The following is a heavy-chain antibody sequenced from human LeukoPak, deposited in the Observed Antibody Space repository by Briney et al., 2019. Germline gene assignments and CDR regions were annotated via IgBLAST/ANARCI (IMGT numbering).Heavy chain of an antibody. CDR3: AKYGGFWSGYPFDY. CDR2: ISGSGGST. Sequence: PGGSLRLSCAASGFTFSTYAMSWVRQAPGKGLEWVSAISGSGGSTYYADSVKGRFTISRDNSKNTLYLQMNSLRAEDTAVYYCAKYGGFWSGYPFDYWGQGTLVTVSS. CDR1: GFTFSTYA. D-gene: IGHD3-3*01. J-gene: IGHJ4*02. V-gene: IGHV3-23*01.